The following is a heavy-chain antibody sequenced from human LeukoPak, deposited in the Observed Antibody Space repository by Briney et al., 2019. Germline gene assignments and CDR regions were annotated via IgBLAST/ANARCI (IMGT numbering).Heavy chain of an antibody. J-gene: IGHJ6*02. CDR1: GGTLSSYS. V-gene: IGHV1-69*01. CDR3: AQPRAGTTQANDGYYYYGMDV. Sequence: GSSVKVSCKASGGTLSSYSISWVRQAPGQGLEWMGGIIPIFGSANFAQKFQGRVTITADDSTGTAYMELSSLRSEDTAVYYCAQPRAGTTQANDGYYYYGMDVWGQGTTVTVSS. CDR2: IIPIFGSA. D-gene: IGHD1-1*01.